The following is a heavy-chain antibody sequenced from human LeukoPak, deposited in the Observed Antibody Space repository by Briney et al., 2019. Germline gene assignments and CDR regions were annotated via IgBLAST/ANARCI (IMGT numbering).Heavy chain of an antibody. Sequence: PSGTLSLTCTVSGGSISSYYWSWIRQPAGKGLEWIGYIYYSGSTNYNPSLKSRVTISVDTSKNQFSLRLTSVTAADTAVYYCARRYCSGADCYGGDSYYYMDVWGKGTTVTISS. CDR3: ARRYCSGADCYGGDSYYYMDV. CDR2: IYYSGST. CDR1: GGSISSYY. J-gene: IGHJ6*03. V-gene: IGHV4-59*08. D-gene: IGHD2-2*01.